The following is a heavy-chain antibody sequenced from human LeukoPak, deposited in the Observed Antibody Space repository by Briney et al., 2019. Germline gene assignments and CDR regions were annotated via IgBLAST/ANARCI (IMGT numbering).Heavy chain of an antibody. V-gene: IGHV1-8*01. CDR1: GYTFTSYD. Sequence: ASVKVSCKASGYTFTSYDLNWVRQATGQGLEWMGWMNPSSGNTGYAQTFQGRVTMTRNTSISTAYMELSSLRSEDTAVYYCARDRLYGGNSNYFDYWGQGTLVTVSS. CDR2: MNPSSGNT. J-gene: IGHJ4*02. D-gene: IGHD4-23*01. CDR3: ARDRLYGGNSNYFDY.